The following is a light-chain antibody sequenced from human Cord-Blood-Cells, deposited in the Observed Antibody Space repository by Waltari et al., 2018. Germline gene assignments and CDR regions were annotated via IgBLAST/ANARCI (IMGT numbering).Light chain of an antibody. CDR3: CSYAGSSTLV. Sequence: QSALTQPASVSGSPGQSITISCTGTSSDVGSYNLVSWYQQHPGKAPKLMIYEGSKPPFGVSNRFSASQSRNTAFLTISGLHAEDEADYYCCSYAGSSTLVFGGGTKLTVL. CDR2: EGS. CDR1: SSDVGSYNL. V-gene: IGLV2-23*01. J-gene: IGLJ2*01.